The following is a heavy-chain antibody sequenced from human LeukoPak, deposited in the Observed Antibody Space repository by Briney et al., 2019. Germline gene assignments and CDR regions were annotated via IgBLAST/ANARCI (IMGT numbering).Heavy chain of an antibody. CDR1: GYTFTSYG. J-gene: IGHJ3*02. D-gene: IGHD1-26*01. CDR2: ISAYNGNT. Sequence: ASVKVSCKASGYTFTSYGISWVRQAPGQGLEWMGWISAYNGNTNYAQKLQGRVTMTTDISTSTAYMELRSLRSDDTAVYYCARDRSRATTGAFDIWGQGTMVTVSS. CDR3: ARDRSRATTGAFDI. V-gene: IGHV1-18*01.